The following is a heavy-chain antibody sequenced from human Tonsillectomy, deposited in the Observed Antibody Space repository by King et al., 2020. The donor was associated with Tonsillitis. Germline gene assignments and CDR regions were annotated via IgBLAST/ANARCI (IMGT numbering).Heavy chain of an antibody. CDR2: ISYDGSNK. CDR1: GFTFSSYG. CDR3: AKDEFPLGYYYGMDV. V-gene: IGHV3-30*18. D-gene: IGHD3-16*01. J-gene: IGHJ6*02. Sequence: HVQLVESGGGVVQPGTSLRLSCAASGFTFSSYGMHWVRQAPGKGLEWVAVISYDGSNKYSADSVKGRFTISRDNSMDTLYLQMNSLRTEDTAVYYCAKDEFPLGYYYGMDVWGQGTTVPVSS.